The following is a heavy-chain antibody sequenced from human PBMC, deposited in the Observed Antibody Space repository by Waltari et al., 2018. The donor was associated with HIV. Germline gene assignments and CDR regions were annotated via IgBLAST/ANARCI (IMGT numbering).Heavy chain of an antibody. J-gene: IGHJ6*02. CDR3: VRDRLYSSGWPNDQYFYYGMDV. Sequence: QVQLQQSGPGLVKLSQTLSLTCVISGDSVSSTSDAWNWIRQSPSRGLEWLGRTYYRSKWYNDYAISVKSRISINPDTSNNQFSLQLNSVTPEDTAVYYCVRDRLYSSGWPNDQYFYYGMDVWGQGTTVTVSS. V-gene: IGHV6-1*01. CDR2: TYYRSKWYN. CDR1: GDSVSSTSDA. D-gene: IGHD6-19*01.